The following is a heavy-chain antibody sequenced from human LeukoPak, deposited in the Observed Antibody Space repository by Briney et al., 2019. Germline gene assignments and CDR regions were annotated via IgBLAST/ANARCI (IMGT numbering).Heavy chain of an antibody. CDR3: ARGKVVITGKFDY. J-gene: IGHJ4*02. D-gene: IGHD3-22*01. V-gene: IGHV3-48*04. CDR2: ISSSSSTI. CDR1: GFTFSSYS. Sequence: GGSLRLSCAASGFTFSSYSMNWVRQAPGKGLEWVSYISSSSSTIYYADSVKGRFTISRDNAKNSLYLQMNSLRAEDTAVYYCARGKVVITGKFDYWGQGTLVTVSS.